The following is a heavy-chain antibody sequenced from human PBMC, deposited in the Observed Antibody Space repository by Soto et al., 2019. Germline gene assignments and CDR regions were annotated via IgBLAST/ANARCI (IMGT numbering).Heavy chain of an antibody. V-gene: IGHV3-23*01. CDR1: GFTFSSYA. J-gene: IGHJ3*02. CDR2: ISGGGDGS. D-gene: IGHD2-15*01. Sequence: EVQLLESGGGLVQPGGSLRLSCAASGFTFSSYAIIWVRQAPGKGLEWVSTISGGGDGSYYADSVKGRFTISRDNSKNTVCLQMNGLRAEDTAVYYCARKGPGSLATYCSAGGCHYAFDMWGQGTMVTVSS. CDR3: ARKGPGSLATYCSAGGCHYAFDM.